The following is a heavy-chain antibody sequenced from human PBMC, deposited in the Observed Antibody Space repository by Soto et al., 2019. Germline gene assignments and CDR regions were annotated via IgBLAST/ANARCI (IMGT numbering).Heavy chain of an antibody. CDR2: INSSSSSI. J-gene: IGHJ4*02. CDR1: GFTFSNYN. Sequence: GGSLRLSCIASGFTFSNYNMNWVRQAPGKGLEWVSSINSSSSSIYYADSVKGRFTISRDNAKNSLYLQLSSLRAEDTAVYYCAREDPYCNGGRWPSLYWGQGTLVTVSS. V-gene: IGHV3-21*01. D-gene: IGHD2-15*01. CDR3: AREDPYCNGGRWPSLY.